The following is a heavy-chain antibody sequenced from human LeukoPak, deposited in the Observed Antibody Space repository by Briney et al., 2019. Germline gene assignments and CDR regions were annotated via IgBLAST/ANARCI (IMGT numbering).Heavy chain of an antibody. D-gene: IGHD2-15*01. Sequence: PSETLSLTCTVSGGSISASSYYWGWIRQPPGKGLEWIATIYYSGTTYYNPSLKSRVTISVDTSKNQFSLNLSSVTAADTAVYYCARRGSGSGGHFDYGGQGPLATVS. V-gene: IGHV4-39*01. CDR1: GGSISASSYY. J-gene: IGHJ4*02. CDR2: IYYSGTT. CDR3: ARRGSGSGGHFDY.